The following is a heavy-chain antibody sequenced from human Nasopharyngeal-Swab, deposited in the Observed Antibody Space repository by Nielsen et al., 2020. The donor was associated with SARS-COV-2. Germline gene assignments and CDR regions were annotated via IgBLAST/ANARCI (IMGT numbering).Heavy chain of an antibody. CDR3: AKSGPRFAYDSSGYYGSGAFDI. Sequence: SLKISCAASGFIFDDYAMHWVRQAPGKGLEWVSGISWNSGSIGYADSVKGRFTISRDNAKNSLYLQMNSLRAEDTALYYCAKSGPRFAYDSSGYYGSGAFDIWGQGTMVTVSS. CDR2: ISWNSGSI. CDR1: GFIFDDYA. J-gene: IGHJ3*02. D-gene: IGHD3-22*01. V-gene: IGHV3-9*01.